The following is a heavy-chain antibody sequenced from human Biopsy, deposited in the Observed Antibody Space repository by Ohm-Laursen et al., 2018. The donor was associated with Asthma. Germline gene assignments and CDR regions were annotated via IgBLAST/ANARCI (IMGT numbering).Heavy chain of an antibody. D-gene: IGHD6-19*01. V-gene: IGHV1-69*13. CDR2: IMTVFGTT. CDR3: ARCQVGYSSGWSLLLKKIYYSGMDV. CDR1: GGTFSNFA. J-gene: IGHJ6*02. Sequence: SVKVSCKAPGGTFSNFAISWVRQAPGQGLEWLGGIMTVFGTTNCAQKFQGRVTIIADESTSTAYMEVSSLRSEDTAIYYCARCQVGYSSGWSLLLKKIYYSGMDVWGQGTAVTVPS.